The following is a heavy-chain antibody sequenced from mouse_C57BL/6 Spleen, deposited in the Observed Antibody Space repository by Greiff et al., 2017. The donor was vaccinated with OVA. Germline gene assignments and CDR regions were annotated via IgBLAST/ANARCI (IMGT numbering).Heavy chain of an antibody. D-gene: IGHD2-3*01. CDR3: AREGLLPYYYAMDY. V-gene: IGHV5-17*01. CDR2: ISSGSSTI. CDR1: GFTFSDYG. J-gene: IGHJ4*01. Sequence: DVQLVESGGGLVKPGGSLKLSCAASGFTFSDYGMHWVRQVPEKGLEWVAYISSGSSTIYYADTVKGRFTISRDNAKNTLFLQMTSLRSEDTAMYYCAREGLLPYYYAMDYWGQGTSVTVSS.